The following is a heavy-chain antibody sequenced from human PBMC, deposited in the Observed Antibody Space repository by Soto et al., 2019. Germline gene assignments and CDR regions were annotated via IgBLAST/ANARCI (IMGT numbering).Heavy chain of an antibody. Sequence: SETLSLTCTVSGGSISSSTYYWDFIRQPPGKGLGWIGSFHSSGTTSYNPSLKSRVTISVDTSKNQFSLKLNSVTAADTAVYYCTAGKLYPSLDFDYWGQGTLVTVSS. V-gene: IGHV4-39*03. CDR3: TAGKLYPSLDFDY. D-gene: IGHD2-8*01. CDR1: GGSISSSTYY. J-gene: IGHJ4*02. CDR2: FHSSGTT.